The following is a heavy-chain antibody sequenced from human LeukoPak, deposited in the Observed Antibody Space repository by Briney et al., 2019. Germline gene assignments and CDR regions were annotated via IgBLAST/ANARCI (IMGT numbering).Heavy chain of an antibody. CDR1: GFTFSSYW. Sequence: GGSLRLSCAASGFTFSSYWMSWVRQAPGKGLEWVANIKQDGSEKYYVDSVKGRFTISRDNAKNSLYLQMNSLRAEDTAVYYCAILGKEYYFDYWGRGTLVTVSS. D-gene: IGHD2-15*01. J-gene: IGHJ4*02. CDR2: IKQDGSEK. V-gene: IGHV3-7*01. CDR3: AILGKEYYFDY.